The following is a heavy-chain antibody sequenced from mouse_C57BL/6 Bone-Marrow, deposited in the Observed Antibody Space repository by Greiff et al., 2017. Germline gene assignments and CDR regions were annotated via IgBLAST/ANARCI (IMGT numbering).Heavy chain of an antibody. CDR3: ARGRGLRHDY. CDR2: LYPGDGDT. V-gene: IGHV1-82*01. D-gene: IGHD2-4*01. Sequence: VQLQQSGPELVKPGASVKISCKASGYAFSSSWMNWVKQRPGKGLEWIGRLYPGDGDTNYNGKFKGKATLTADKSSSTAYMQLSSLTSEYSAVFVCARGRGLRHDYGGQGTTLTVSS. J-gene: IGHJ2*01. CDR1: GYAFSSSW.